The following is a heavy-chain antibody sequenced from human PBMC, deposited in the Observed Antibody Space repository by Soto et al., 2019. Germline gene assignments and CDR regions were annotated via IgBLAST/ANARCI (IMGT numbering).Heavy chain of an antibody. CDR3: AKDSFAYCGGDCYSYYYGMDV. CDR2: ISGSGGST. D-gene: IGHD2-21*02. J-gene: IGHJ6*02. CDR1: GFTFSSYA. V-gene: IGHV3-23*01. Sequence: GGSLRLSCAASGFTFSSYAMSWVRQAPGKGLEWVSAISGSGGSTYYADSVKGRFTISRDNSKNTLYLQMNSLRAEDTAVDYCAKDSFAYCGGDCYSYYYGMDVWGQGTTVTVSS.